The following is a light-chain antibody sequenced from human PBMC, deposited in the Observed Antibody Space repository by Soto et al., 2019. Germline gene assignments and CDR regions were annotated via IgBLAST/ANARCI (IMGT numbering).Light chain of an antibody. CDR3: QQSSSTPWT. Sequence: DIQMTQSPSSLSASVGDRVTITCRASQSISSYFNWYQQKPGRAPKLLISAASSLQSGVPSRFSGRGSGTDFTLTISSLQPEDFATYYCQQSSSTPWTFGQVTKV. J-gene: IGKJ1*01. CDR1: QSISSY. CDR2: AAS. V-gene: IGKV1-39*01.